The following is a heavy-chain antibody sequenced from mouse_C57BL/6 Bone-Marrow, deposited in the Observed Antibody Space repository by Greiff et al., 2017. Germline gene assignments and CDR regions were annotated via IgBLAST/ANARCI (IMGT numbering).Heavy chain of an antibody. Sequence: VQLQQSGAELARPGASVKMSCKASGYTFTSYTMHWVKQRPGQGLEWIGYINPSSGYTKYNQKFKDKATLTANKSASTAYMQLSSLTSEYSAVYYCSRLRRRLLYYAMDYWGQGTSVTVSS. V-gene: IGHV1-4*01. CDR2: INPSSGYT. J-gene: IGHJ4*01. D-gene: IGHD1-1*01. CDR1: GYTFTSYT. CDR3: SRLRRRLLYYAMDY.